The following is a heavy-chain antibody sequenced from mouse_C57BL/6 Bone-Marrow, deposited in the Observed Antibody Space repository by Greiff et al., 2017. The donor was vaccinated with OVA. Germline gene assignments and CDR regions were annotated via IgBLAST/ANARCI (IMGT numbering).Heavy chain of an antibody. Sequence: VQLQQSGPELVKPGASVKISCKASGYAFSSSWMNWVKQRPGKGLEWIGRIYPGDGDTNYNGKFKGKATLTSDKSSSTAYMQLSSLTSDDSAVYFCAAYFRKWFAYWGQGTLVTVSA. CDR2: IYPGDGDT. CDR1: GYAFSSSW. D-gene: IGHD2-14*01. CDR3: AAYFRKWFAY. J-gene: IGHJ3*01. V-gene: IGHV1-82*01.